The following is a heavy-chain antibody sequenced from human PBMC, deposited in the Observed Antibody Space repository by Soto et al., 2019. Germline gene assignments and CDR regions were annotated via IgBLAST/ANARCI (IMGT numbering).Heavy chain of an antibody. CDR1: GGTFSSYG. V-gene: IGHV1-69*12. CDR2: IIPIFCTV. CDR3: ARYYYDSSGLRWYFDL. J-gene: IGHJ2*01. D-gene: IGHD3-22*01. Sequence: QVQLVQSGAEVKKPGSSVKVSCKASGGTFSSYGISWVRQAPGQGLEWMGGIIPIFCTVHYEQKFQGRVTITADASTTTAYMELSSLRSEDTAVYYCARYYYDSSGLRWYFDLWGRGTLVTVSS.